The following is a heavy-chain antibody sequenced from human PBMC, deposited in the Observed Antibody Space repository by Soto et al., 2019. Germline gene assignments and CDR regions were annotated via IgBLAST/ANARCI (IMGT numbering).Heavy chain of an antibody. Sequence: SETLSLTCAVSGVSISSYYWSWIRQPPGKGLEWIGNVYYSGSTRYNPSLKSRLTISLDPSNSRFSLRLASVSAADTAVYYCARQGIGVDKVYFDFWGQGRLVTVS. D-gene: IGHD2-15*01. CDR1: GVSISSYY. CDR2: VYYSGST. CDR3: ARQGIGVDKVYFDF. V-gene: IGHV4-59*08. J-gene: IGHJ4*02.